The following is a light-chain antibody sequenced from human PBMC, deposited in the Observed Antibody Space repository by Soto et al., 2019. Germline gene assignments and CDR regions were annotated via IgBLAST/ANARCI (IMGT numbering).Light chain of an antibody. CDR1: RRDVGGFRY. Sequence: QCALTQPASMSGSPGQSITISSTGTRRDVGGFRYVSWFQQPPGTAPKLIIYEVDNRPSGVSSRFSGSKSGNMASLTISGLQAEDEADHQCSSYSSRNKYYVFGNGTKVTV. CDR3: SSYSSRNKYYV. J-gene: IGLJ1*01. V-gene: IGLV2-14*03. CDR2: EVD.